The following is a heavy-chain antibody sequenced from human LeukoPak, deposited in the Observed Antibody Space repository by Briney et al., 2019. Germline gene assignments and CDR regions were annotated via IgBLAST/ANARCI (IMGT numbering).Heavy chain of an antibody. D-gene: IGHD4-23*01. V-gene: IGHV3-7*01. CDR3: AKDSLLTVVSPVAAS. Sequence: PGGSLRLSCAASGFTFTTYWMSWVRQAPGKGLEWVANIKQDGSEKYYVDSVKGRFAISRDNAKNSLFLQMNALSVEATAVYYCAKDSLLTVVSPVAASWGQGIQVTVSS. J-gene: IGHJ5*02. CDR2: IKQDGSEK. CDR1: GFTFTTYW.